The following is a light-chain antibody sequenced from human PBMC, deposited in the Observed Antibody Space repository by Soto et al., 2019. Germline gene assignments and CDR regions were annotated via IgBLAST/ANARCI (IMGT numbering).Light chain of an antibody. Sequence: LTQPASVSGSPGQSITISCTGTSSDVGGYKFVSWYQEHPGKAPKLMIYEVSNRPSGVSNRFSGSKSGNTASLTISGLQAEDEADYYCCSYTSSSTYVFGTGTKVTVL. V-gene: IGLV2-14*01. CDR3: CSYTSSSTYV. CDR1: SSDVGGYKF. J-gene: IGLJ1*01. CDR2: EVS.